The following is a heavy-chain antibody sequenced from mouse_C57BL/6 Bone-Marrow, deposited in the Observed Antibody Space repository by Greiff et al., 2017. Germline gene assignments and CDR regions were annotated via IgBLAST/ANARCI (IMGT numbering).Heavy chain of an antibody. D-gene: IGHD2-3*01. CDR3: ARERWFPFAY. CDR1: GFTFSDYG. Sequence: EVQRVESGGGLVKPGGSLKLSCAASGFTFSDYGMHWVRQAPENGLEWVAYISSGSSTIYYADTVKGRFTISRDNAKNTLFLQMTSLRSEDTAMYYCARERWFPFAYWGQGTLVTVSA. V-gene: IGHV5-17*01. CDR2: ISSGSSTI. J-gene: IGHJ3*01.